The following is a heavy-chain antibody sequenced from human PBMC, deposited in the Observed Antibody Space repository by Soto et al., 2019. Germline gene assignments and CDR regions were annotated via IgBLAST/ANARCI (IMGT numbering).Heavy chain of an antibody. D-gene: IGHD3-9*01. CDR1: GGSISSGGYY. V-gene: IGHV4-31*03. CDR3: ARGRRRYFDWSPPT. CDR2: IYYSGST. Sequence: QVQLQESGPGLVKPSQTLSLTCTVSGGSISSGGYYWSWIRQHPGKGLEWIGYIYYSGSTYYNPSLKSRVTISVDTAKNQFSLKLSSVTAADTAVYYCARGRRRYFDWSPPTWGQGTLVTVSS. J-gene: IGHJ5*02.